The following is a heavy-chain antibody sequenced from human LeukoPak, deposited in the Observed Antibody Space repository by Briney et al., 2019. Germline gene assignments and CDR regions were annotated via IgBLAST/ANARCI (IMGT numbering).Heavy chain of an antibody. CDR3: ARGGYYGSGNDFRFDP. CDR2: IYYSGST. J-gene: IGHJ5*02. D-gene: IGHD3-10*01. CDR1: GGSISSSSYY. Sequence: PSETLSLTCTVSGGSISSSSYYWSWIRQPPGKGLEWIGYIYYSGSTTYKPSLKSRGTISVDTSKNQFSLKLNSVTAADTAVYYCARGGYYGSGNDFRFDPWGQGTLVTVSS. V-gene: IGHV4-61*01.